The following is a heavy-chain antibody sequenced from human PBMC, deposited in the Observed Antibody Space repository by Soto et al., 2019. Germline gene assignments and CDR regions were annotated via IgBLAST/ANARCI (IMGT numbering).Heavy chain of an antibody. Sequence: SEILSLTCTVSGGSISSYYWSWIRKPPGKGLEWIGYIYYSGSTNYNPSLKSRVTISVDTSKNQFSLKLSSVTAADTAVYYCARGRGITIFGVVIQASDYYYYYMDVWGKGTTVTVSS. CDR2: IYYSGST. D-gene: IGHD3-3*01. J-gene: IGHJ6*03. CDR3: ARGRGITIFGVVIQASDYYYYYMDV. V-gene: IGHV4-59*08. CDR1: GGSISSYY.